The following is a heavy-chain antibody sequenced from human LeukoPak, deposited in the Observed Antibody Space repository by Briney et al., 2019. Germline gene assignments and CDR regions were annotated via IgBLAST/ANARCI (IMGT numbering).Heavy chain of an antibody. J-gene: IGHJ4*02. CDR2: ISYDGSNK. CDR3: ARGGVYSGSYRTYYFDY. Sequence: PGGSLRLSCAASGFTFSSYSMNWVRQAPGKGLEWVAVISYDGSNKYYADSVKGRFTISRDNSKNTLYLQMNSLRAEDTAVYYCARGGVYSGSYRTYYFDYWGQGTLVTVSS. CDR1: GFTFSSYS. V-gene: IGHV3-30*03. D-gene: IGHD1-26*01.